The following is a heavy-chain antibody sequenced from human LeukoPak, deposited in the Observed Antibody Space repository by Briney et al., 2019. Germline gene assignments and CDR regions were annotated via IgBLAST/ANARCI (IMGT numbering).Heavy chain of an antibody. CDR1: GFTFRRYA. CDR2: ISGSGGST. V-gene: IGHV3-23*01. D-gene: IGHD1-26*01. Sequence: GGSLRLSCAASGFTFRRYAMSWVRQAPGKGLEWVSVISGSGGSTYYADSVKGRFTISRDNSKNTLSLQMSSLRAEDTAVYYCAKDQGGSYLGYAFDIWGQGTMVTVSS. J-gene: IGHJ3*02. CDR3: AKDQGGSYLGYAFDI.